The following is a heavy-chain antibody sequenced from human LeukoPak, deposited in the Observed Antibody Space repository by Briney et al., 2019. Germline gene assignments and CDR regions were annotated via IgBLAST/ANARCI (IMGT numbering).Heavy chain of an antibody. CDR2: INPSGGST. CDR3: ARDRGSKRVAYCGGDCYIGYFDL. J-gene: IGHJ2*01. D-gene: IGHD2-21*02. V-gene: IGHV1-46*01. CDR1: GYTFTSYY. Sequence: ASVNVSCKASGYTFTSYYMHWVRQPPGRGLEWMGIINPSGGSTSYAQKFQGRVTMTRDTSTSTVYMELSSLRSEDTAVYYCARDRGSKRVAYCGGDCYIGYFDLWGRGTLVTVSS.